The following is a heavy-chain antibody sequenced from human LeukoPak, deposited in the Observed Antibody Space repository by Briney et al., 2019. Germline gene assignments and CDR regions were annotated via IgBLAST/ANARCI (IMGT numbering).Heavy chain of an antibody. Sequence: SETLSLTCGVHGGSLSGYYWSWIRQPPGKGLEWIGEINHIGSTNYNASLKSRVTISVDTSKNQFSLKLRSVTAADTSVYYCARGGFQLLQRIYNWFDPWGQGTLVTVSS. J-gene: IGHJ5*02. CDR2: INHIGST. V-gene: IGHV4-34*01. D-gene: IGHD2-2*01. CDR1: GGSLSGYY. CDR3: ARGGFQLLQRIYNWFDP.